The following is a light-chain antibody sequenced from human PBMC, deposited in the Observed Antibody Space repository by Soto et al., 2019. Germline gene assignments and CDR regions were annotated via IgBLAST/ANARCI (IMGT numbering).Light chain of an antibody. CDR3: QQSYMTPRT. Sequence: DIQVTQSPSSLSASVGDRVAITCRASQTIDVYLNWYLQKPGRAPQLLIYAASKLQSGVPSRFSGSGSGTDFTLTISSLQADDSATYFCQQSYMTPRTFGQGTKVEI. J-gene: IGKJ1*01. V-gene: IGKV1-39*01. CDR1: QTIDVY. CDR2: AAS.